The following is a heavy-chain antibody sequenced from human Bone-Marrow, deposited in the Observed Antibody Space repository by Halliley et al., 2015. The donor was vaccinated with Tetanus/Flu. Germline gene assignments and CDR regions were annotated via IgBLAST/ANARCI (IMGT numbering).Heavy chain of an antibody. V-gene: IGHV4-59*09. D-gene: IGHD3-9*01. J-gene: IGHJ5*02. Sequence: GSTSYNPSLKSRVTISVEASKNQFSLKVRSVTAADTALYYCARGRGHYDILTGRYARGWFDPWGQGILVTVAS. CDR2: GST. CDR3: ARGRGHYDILTGRYARGWFDP.